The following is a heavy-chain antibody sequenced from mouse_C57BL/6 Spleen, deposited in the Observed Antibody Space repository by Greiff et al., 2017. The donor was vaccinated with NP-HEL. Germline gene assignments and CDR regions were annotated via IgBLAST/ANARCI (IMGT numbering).Heavy chain of an antibody. CDR1: GYAFTNYL. V-gene: IGHV1-54*01. Sequence: VKLQESGAELVRPGTSVKVSCKASGYAFTNYLIEWVKQRPGQGLEWIGVINPGSGGTNYNEKFKGKATLTADQSSSTAYMQISSLTSEDSAVYFGASYGGYLYVRYAMDYWGQGTSVTVSS. J-gene: IGHJ4*01. D-gene: IGHD1-1*02. CDR2: INPGSGGT. CDR3: ASYGGYLYVRYAMDY.